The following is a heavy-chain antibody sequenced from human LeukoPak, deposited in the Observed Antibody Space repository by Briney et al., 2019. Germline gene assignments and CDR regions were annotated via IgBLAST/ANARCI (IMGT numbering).Heavy chain of an antibody. J-gene: IGHJ4*02. CDR2: IYHNGNR. D-gene: IGHD5-12*01. V-gene: IGHV4-4*02. Sequence: SGTLSLTCAVSGASISTNNWWGWVRQSSGKGLEWIGEIYHNGNRNYNPSLKSRLTISVDTSKNQFSLNLSSVTAADTAVYYCARGPSVAAHLDYWGQGTLVTVSS. CDR1: GASISTNNW. CDR3: ARGPSVAAHLDY.